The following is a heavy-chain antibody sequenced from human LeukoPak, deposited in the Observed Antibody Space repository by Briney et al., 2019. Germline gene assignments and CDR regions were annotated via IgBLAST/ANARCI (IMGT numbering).Heavy chain of an antibody. V-gene: IGHV3-23*01. CDR2: ISGNGEST. Sequence: QPGGSLRLSCAASGFTFSSYAMTWVRQAPGMGLEWVSAISGNGESTYYADSVKGRFTISRDNSKNTLYLQMNSLRAEDTAVYYCARGGGYSSGWTGGYFDYWGQGTLVTVSS. D-gene: IGHD6-19*01. CDR3: ARGGGYSSGWTGGYFDY. J-gene: IGHJ4*02. CDR1: GFTFSSYA.